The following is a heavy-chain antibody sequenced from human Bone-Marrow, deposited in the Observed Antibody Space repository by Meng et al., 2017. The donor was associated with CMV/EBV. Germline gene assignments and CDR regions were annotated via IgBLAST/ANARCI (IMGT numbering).Heavy chain of an antibody. Sequence: GGSLRLSCAASGFTFSSYWMSWVRQAPGKGLEWVSSISSSSTYISYADSVKGRFTISRDNAKNSLYLQMNSLRAEDTAVYYCARDSPRTSYCSSTSCYFDYWGQGTLVTVSS. CDR2: ISSSSTYI. CDR1: GFTFSSYW. D-gene: IGHD2-2*01. V-gene: IGHV3-21*01. CDR3: ARDSPRTSYCSSTSCYFDY. J-gene: IGHJ4*02.